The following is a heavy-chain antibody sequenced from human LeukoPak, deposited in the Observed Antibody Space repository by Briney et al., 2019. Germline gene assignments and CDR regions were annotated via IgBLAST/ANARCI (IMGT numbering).Heavy chain of an antibody. CDR1: GFSFTSCA. CDR3: AAAAAGPQYYYYYYGMDV. CDR2: VVVGSGNT. J-gene: IGHJ6*02. D-gene: IGHD6-13*01. V-gene: IGHV1-58*01. Sequence: GASVKVACKASGFSFTSCAVPWVRQAGGQRLEWIGWVVVGSGNTNYAQKFQERVIITRDMSTSTAYMELSSLRSEDTAVYYCAAAAAGPQYYYYYYGMDVWGQGNRVTVSS.